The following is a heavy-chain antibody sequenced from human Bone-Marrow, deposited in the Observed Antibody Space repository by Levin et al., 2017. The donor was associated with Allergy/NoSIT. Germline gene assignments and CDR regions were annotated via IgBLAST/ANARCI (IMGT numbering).Heavy chain of an antibody. CDR3: ARDKNTRYIDY. V-gene: IGHV3-33*01. J-gene: IGHJ4*02. D-gene: IGHD2/OR15-2a*01. Sequence: GGSLRLSCAASGFTFSRSGMHWVRQAPGKGLEWVAIIWFDGSNEYYADSVKGRFTISRDNSKNTLSLQMNSLRVDDTAVYYCARDKNTRYIDYWGQGTLVTVSS. CDR2: IWFDGSNE. CDR1: GFTFSRSG.